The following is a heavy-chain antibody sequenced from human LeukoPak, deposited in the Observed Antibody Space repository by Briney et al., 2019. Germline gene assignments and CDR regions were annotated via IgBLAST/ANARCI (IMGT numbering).Heavy chain of an antibody. CDR3: ARDRGSYRYNWFDP. D-gene: IGHD1-26*01. Sequence: SETLSLTCSVSGGSINSYYWSWIRQSAGKGLEWIGRIYSSGSTNYNPSLKSRVTMSVDTSKNQFSLKLSSVTAADTAVYYCARDRGSYRYNWFDPWGQGTLVTVSS. V-gene: IGHV4-4*07. CDR2: IYSSGST. J-gene: IGHJ5*02. CDR1: GGSINSYY.